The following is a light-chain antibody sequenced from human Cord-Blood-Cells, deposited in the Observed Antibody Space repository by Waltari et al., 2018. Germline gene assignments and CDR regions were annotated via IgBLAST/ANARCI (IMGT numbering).Light chain of an antibody. CDR2: YDV. V-gene: IGLV1-36*01. Sequence: QSVLTQPPSVSQAPRQRVTISCSGTRSTIGHNAATWYHQPPGKAPKPCIYYDVLLPSGVSDRFSGSKSGTSASLAISGLQSEDEADYYCAAWDDSLNGRVFGGGTKLTVL. J-gene: IGLJ3*02. CDR3: AAWDDSLNGRV. CDR1: RSTIGHNA.